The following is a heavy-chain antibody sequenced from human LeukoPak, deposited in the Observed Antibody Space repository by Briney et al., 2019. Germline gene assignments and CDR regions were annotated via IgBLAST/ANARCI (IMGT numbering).Heavy chain of an antibody. CDR3: ARSKSGSRFVYFDY. V-gene: IGHV4-4*02. CDR1: GGSISSSNW. D-gene: IGHD1-26*01. Sequence: KPSGTLSLTCAVSGGSISSSNWWSWVRQPPGKGLEWIGEIYHSGSTNYNPSLKSRVTISVDKSKNQFSLKLSSVTAADTAVYYCARSKSGSRFVYFDYWGQGTLVTVSS. J-gene: IGHJ4*02. CDR2: IYHSGST.